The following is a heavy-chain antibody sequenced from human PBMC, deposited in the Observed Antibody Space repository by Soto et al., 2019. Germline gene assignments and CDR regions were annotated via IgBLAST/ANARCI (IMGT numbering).Heavy chain of an antibody. CDR3: ARDYSSSVVAVAGTVTFDI. CDR1: GYTLTSYG. D-gene: IGHD6-13*01. CDR2: ISAYNGNT. J-gene: IGHJ3*02. V-gene: IGHV1-18*01. Sequence: QVQLVQSGAAVKKPGASVKVSCKASGYTLTSYGISWVRPAPGQGLERMGWISAYNGNTNYAQKLQGRVTMTTDTSTSTAYMEVRSMRSDDTGVYYCARDYSSSVVAVAGTVTFDIWGQGTMVTVSS.